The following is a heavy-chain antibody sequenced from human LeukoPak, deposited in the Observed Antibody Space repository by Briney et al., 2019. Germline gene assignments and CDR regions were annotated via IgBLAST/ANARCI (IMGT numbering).Heavy chain of an antibody. CDR1: GGSIRSSH. J-gene: IGHJ5*02. V-gene: IGHV4-59*01. D-gene: IGHD6-13*01. Sequence: PSETLSLTCSVSGGSIRSSHWSWIRQPPGKGLEFIGYIYYSGTSNYNPSLKSRVTMSVDTSNNQFSLKLNSVTAADTAVYYCAKAAGYSTIYWFDPWGQGTLVTVSS. CDR2: IYYSGTS. CDR3: AKAAGYSTIYWFDP.